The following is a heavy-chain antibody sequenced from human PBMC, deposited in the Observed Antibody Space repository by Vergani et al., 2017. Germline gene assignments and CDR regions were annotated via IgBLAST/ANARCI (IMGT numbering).Heavy chain of an antibody. Sequence: QVQLVESGGGVVQRGGSLRLTCATSGFTLSNYDMQWIRQGPGRGLEFVAFIQFDGSNQYYADSVKGRFTLSRDFSKNTLYLQMNSQRTDDTATYYCGKHFRGWGIDYWGQGTQVIVSS. D-gene: IGHD3-16*01. V-gene: IGHV3-30*02. J-gene: IGHJ4*02. CDR2: IQFDGSNQ. CDR1: GFTLSNYD. CDR3: GKHFRGWGIDY.